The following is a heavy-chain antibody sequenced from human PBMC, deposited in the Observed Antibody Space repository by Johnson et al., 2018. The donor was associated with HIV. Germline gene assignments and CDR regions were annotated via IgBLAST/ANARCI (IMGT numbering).Heavy chain of an antibody. CDR3: ARSPEGDAFDI. CDR1: GFTFSSYG. CDR2: ISYDGSNK. V-gene: IGHV3-30*03. Sequence: QVQLVESGGGVVQPGRSLRLSCAASGFTFSSYGMHWVRQAPGKGLEWVAVISYDGSNKHYADSVKGRFTISRDNSKNTLYLQMNSLRAEDTAVYYCARSPEGDAFDIWGQGTMVTVSS. J-gene: IGHJ3*02.